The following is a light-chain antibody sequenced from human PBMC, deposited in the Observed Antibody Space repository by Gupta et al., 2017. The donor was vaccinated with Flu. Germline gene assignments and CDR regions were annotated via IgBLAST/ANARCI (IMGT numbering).Light chain of an antibody. CDR3: QQSDSVPSRT. Sequence: SSLSASVGDRVTITCRASQKISTYLNWYQQKPGKAPKLLISAAASLQSGVPSRFRDSGSGTEFTLTISSLQPEDFATYYCQQSDSVPSRTFGQGTKVGIK. J-gene: IGKJ2*01. V-gene: IGKV1-39*01. CDR2: AAA. CDR1: QKISTY.